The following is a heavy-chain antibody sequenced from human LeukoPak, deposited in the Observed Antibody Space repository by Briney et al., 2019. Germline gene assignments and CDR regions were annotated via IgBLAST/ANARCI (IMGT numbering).Heavy chain of an antibody. Sequence: PGGSLRLSCAASGFTFSSCAMSWVRQAPGKGLEWVSAISGSGGSTYYADSVKGRFTISRDNSKNTLYLQMNSLRAEDTAVYYCAKAQRPNSGYLGFLVDYWGQGTLVTVSS. J-gene: IGHJ4*02. CDR1: GFTFSSCA. CDR3: AKAQRPNSGYLGFLVDY. V-gene: IGHV3-23*01. CDR2: ISGSGGST. D-gene: IGHD5-12*01.